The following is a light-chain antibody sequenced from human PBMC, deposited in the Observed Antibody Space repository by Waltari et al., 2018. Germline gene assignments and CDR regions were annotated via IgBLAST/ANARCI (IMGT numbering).Light chain of an antibody. Sequence: QSALTQPPSASGSPGQSVTISCTGTSRDIGGSNFVSWYQQRPGKAPRFLIYDVNKRPSGFSDRFSGSKSGNTASLTVSGLQPEDEATYYCSAFAGSNNFGVFGGGTKLTVL. CDR3: SAFAGSNNFGV. CDR2: DVN. V-gene: IGLV2-8*01. CDR1: SRDIGGSNF. J-gene: IGLJ3*02.